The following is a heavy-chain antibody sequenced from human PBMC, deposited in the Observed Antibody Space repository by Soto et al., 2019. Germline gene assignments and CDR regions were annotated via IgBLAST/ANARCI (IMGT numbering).Heavy chain of an antibody. D-gene: IGHD2-2*01. CDR2: INAGNGNT. Sequence: ASVKVSCKASGYTFTSYAMHWVLQAPGQRLEWMGWINAGNGNTKYSQKFQGRVTITRDTSASTAYMELSSLRSEDTAVYYCATEVVVPAARYYYYGMDVWGQGTTVTVSS. CDR3: ATEVVVPAARYYYYGMDV. J-gene: IGHJ6*02. CDR1: GYTFTSYA. V-gene: IGHV1-3*01.